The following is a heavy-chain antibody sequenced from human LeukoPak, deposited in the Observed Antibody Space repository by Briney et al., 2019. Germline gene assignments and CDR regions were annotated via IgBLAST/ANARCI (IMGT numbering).Heavy chain of an antibody. CDR1: GLTLSNYG. V-gene: IGHV3-23*01. CDR3: AKRGVVIRVILVGFHKEAYYFDS. D-gene: IGHD3-22*01. J-gene: IGHJ4*02. CDR2: ISDSGGNT. Sequence: GGSLRLSCAVSGLTLSNYGMSWVRQAPGKGLEWDAGISDSGGNTKYADSVKGRFTISRDNPKNTLYLHMNSLRAEDTAVYFCAKRGVVIRVILVGFHKEAYYFDSWGQGALVTVSS.